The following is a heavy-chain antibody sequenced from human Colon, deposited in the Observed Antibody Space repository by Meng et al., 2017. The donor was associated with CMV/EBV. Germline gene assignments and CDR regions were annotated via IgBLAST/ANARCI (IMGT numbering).Heavy chain of an antibody. CDR1: GFTFASHT. V-gene: IGHV3-21*01. CDR3: ARVEGSVTSPLDY. CDR2: ISSRKSHI. D-gene: IGHD4-17*01. Sequence: GESLKISCAASGFTFASHTMTWVRQAPGKGLEWVSSISSRKSHIYYADSVKGRFTISRDDAQNSLSLQMNSLRVEDSAVYYCARVEGSVTSPLDYWGQGTLVTVSS. J-gene: IGHJ4*02.